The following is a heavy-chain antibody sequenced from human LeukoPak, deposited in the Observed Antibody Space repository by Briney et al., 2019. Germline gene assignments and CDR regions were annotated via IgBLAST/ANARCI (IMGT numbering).Heavy chain of an antibody. J-gene: IGHJ4*02. D-gene: IGHD2-2*01. CDR3: ARDGTSTDDY. Sequence: AASVKVSCKASGYTFSNLGISWVRQAPGQGLEWMGWISGNNDNPNYGQKFQGRLTVTTDSSTSTAYMELRNLRSDDTAVYYCARDGTSTDDYWGQGTLVTVSS. V-gene: IGHV1-18*01. CDR2: ISGNNDNP. CDR1: GYTFSNLG.